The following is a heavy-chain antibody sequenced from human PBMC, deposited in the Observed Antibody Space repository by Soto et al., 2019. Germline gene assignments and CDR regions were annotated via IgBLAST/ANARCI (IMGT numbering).Heavy chain of an antibody. D-gene: IGHD3-16*02. CDR3: ARDGPAYDYIWGSYRSAEYFQH. Sequence: QVQLVQSGAEVKKPGASVKVSCKASGYTFTSYGISWVRQAPGQGLEWMGWISAYNGNTNYAQKLQGRVTMTTDTSTSTAYMELRSLRSDDTPVYYCARDGPAYDYIWGSYRSAEYFQHWGQGTLVTVSS. CDR1: GYTFTSYG. V-gene: IGHV1-18*01. J-gene: IGHJ1*01. CDR2: ISAYNGNT.